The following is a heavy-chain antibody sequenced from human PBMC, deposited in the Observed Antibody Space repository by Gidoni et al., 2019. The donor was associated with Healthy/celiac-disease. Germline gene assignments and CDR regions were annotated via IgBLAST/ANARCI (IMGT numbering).Heavy chain of an antibody. CDR2: INPSGGST. D-gene: IGHD6-13*01. V-gene: IGHV1-46*01. CDR3: ARYPAAGTSDY. J-gene: IGHJ4*02. CDR1: GHTFTSYY. Sequence: QVQLVQSGAEVKKPGASVKVSCQASGHTFTSYYMHWVRQAPGQGLEWMGIINPSGGSTSYAQKFQGRVTMTRDTSTSTVYMELSSLRSEDTAVYYCARYPAAGTSDYWGQGTLVTVSS.